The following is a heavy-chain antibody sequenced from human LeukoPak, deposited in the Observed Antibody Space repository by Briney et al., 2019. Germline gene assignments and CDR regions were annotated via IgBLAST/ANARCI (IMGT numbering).Heavy chain of an antibody. J-gene: IGHJ4*02. CDR1: GYSFTNYW. V-gene: IGHV5-51*01. CDR2: IYPGDSDT. CDR3: ARFAYGSDYFPGHY. D-gene: IGHD3-22*01. Sequence: KPGESLKISCKGSGYSFTNYWIGWVRQMPGSGLEWMGIIYPGDSDTRYNPSFQGQVTISADKSISTAYLQWSSLKASDTAMYYCARFAYGSDYFPGHYWGQGTLVTVSP.